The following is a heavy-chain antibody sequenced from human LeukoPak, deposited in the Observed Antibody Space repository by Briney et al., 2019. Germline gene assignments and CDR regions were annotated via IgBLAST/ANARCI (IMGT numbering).Heavy chain of an antibody. V-gene: IGHV3-23*01. D-gene: IGHD1-7*01. J-gene: IGHJ4*02. CDR1: GFTFSTYA. CDR2: ITGNGGTT. Sequence: GGSLRLSCAASGFTFSTYAMSWVRQTPGKGLEWVSTITGNGGTTYYADSVKGRFTISRDNSKNTLYLQMNSLRAEDTAVYYCAKGRRAPLVGTITKSWLDDWGQGTLVTVSS. CDR3: AKGRRAPLVGTITKSWLDD.